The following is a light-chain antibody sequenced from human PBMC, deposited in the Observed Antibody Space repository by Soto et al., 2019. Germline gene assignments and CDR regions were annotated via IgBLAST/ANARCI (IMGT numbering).Light chain of an antibody. V-gene: IGKV1-6*01. CDR1: QGIRND. CDR3: QQSYNTPQT. Sequence: AIQMTQSPSSLSASVGYRVTITCRASQGIRNDLGWYQQKPGKAPKLLIYAASSLQSGVPSRFSGSGSGTDFTLTISSLQPEDFATYYCQQSYNTPQTFGQGTKVDI. CDR2: AAS. J-gene: IGKJ1*01.